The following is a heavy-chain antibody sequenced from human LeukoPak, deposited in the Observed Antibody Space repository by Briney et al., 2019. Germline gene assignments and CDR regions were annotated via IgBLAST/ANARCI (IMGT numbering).Heavy chain of an antibody. CDR3: AREGSSSSTSTFDY. V-gene: IGHV1-69*13. J-gene: IGHJ4*02. D-gene: IGHD6-6*01. CDR2: IIPIFGTA. Sequence: SVKVSCKASGGTFSSYAISWVRQAPGQGLEWMGGIIPIFGTANYAQKFQGGVTITADESTSTAYMELSSLRSEDTAVYYCAREGSSSSTSTFDYWGQGTLVTVSS. CDR1: GGTFSSYA.